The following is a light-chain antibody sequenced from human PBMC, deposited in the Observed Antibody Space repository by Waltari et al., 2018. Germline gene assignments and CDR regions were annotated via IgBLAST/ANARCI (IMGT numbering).Light chain of an antibody. CDR1: QSIGRW. CDR3: QQYNDYLGT. Sequence: EIQMTQSPAALSASVGDRVIVTCRASQSIGRWLAWYQQKPGKAPRLLIFEASNLETGVPSRFSGSGSGTEFTLTISSLQPDDFATYFCQQYNDYLGTCGQGTRVDIK. J-gene: IGKJ1*01. V-gene: IGKV1-5*03. CDR2: EAS.